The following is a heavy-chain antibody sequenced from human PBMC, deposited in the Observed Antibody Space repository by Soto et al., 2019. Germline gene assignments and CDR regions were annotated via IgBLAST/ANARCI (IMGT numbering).Heavy chain of an antibody. J-gene: IGHJ4*02. D-gene: IGHD3-22*01. V-gene: IGHV1-69*08. CDR1: GGTFSSNT. CDR2: IIPMIDKP. CDR3: ARDYYYDSGGYHDYYFDY. Sequence: QVQLVQSGAEVKKPGSSVRVSCKASGGTFSSNTISWVRQAPGQGLEWMGRIIPMIDKPKYAQKFQGRVTITADKSTSTVYMALSSLRSEDTAVYYCARDYYYDSGGYHDYYFDYWGQGTLVTVSS.